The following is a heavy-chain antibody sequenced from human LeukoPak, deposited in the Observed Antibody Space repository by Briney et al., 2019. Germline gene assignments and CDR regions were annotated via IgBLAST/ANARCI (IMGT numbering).Heavy chain of an antibody. Sequence: PSETLSLTCAVYGGSFSGYYWSWIRQPPGKGLEWIGEINHSGSTNYNPSLKSRVTISVDTSKNQFSLKLSSVTAADTAVYYCARRTRLKASDIWGQGTMVTVSS. V-gene: IGHV4-34*01. CDR2: INHSGST. CDR1: GGSFSGYY. J-gene: IGHJ3*02. CDR3: ARRTRLKASDI.